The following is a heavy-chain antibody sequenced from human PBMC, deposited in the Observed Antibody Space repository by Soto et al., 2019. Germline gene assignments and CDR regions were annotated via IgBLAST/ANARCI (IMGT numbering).Heavy chain of an antibody. J-gene: IGHJ6*02. CDR3: ARAVRDYCSGGSCYAPYYGMDV. D-gene: IGHD2-15*01. CDR2: IYYSGST. CDR1: VGSISSGGYY. V-gene: IGHV4-31*03. Sequence: SLSLTCTVSVGSISSGGYYWSWILQHPGKGLEWIGYIYYSGSTYYNPSLKSRVTISVDTSKNQFSLKLSSVTAADTAVYYCARAVRDYCSGGSCYAPYYGMDVWGQGTTVTVSS.